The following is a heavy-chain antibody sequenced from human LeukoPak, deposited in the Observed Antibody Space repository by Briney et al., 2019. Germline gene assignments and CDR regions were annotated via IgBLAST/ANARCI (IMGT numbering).Heavy chain of an antibody. Sequence: GGSLRLSCAASGFSFSKYWMHWVRQTPGEGLVWVSRIKEDGTHTSYADSVKGRFTISRDNARNTVFLQMNSLRAEDTAVYYCARDFDMGITPGDDFDFWGQGTLVTVSS. CDR2: IKEDGTHT. D-gene: IGHD3-9*01. CDR3: ARDFDMGITPGDDFDF. J-gene: IGHJ4*02. CDR1: GFSFSKYW. V-gene: IGHV3-74*01.